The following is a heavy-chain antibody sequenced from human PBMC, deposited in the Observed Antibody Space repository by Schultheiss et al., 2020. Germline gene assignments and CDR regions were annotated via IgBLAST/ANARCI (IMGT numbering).Heavy chain of an antibody. V-gene: IGHV4-30-4*08. CDR1: GFTFSSYAM. CDR2: IYYSGST. J-gene: IGHJ4*02. Sequence: LRLSCAASGFTFSSYAMSWVRQAPGKGLEWIGYIYYSGSTYYNPSLKSRVTISVDTSKNQFSLKLSSVTAADTAVYYCASVSGPFGYWGQGTQVTVSS. D-gene: IGHD1-14*01. CDR3: ASVSGPFGY.